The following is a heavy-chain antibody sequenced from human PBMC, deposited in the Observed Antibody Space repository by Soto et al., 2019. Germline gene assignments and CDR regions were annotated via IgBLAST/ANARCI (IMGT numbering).Heavy chain of an antibody. CDR3: ARGPRKGWFGDLLQYYYGRDV. J-gene: IGHJ6*02. Sequence: PSETLSLTSTVSGGSLRRYYWRWIRQPPGKGLELIGYIYYSGRTNYNPSLTSRVTISVDTTQNQFSLQLSSVTAADTAVYYGARGPRKGWFGDLLQYYYGRDVWGQGSTVT. CDR1: GGSLRRYY. V-gene: IGHV4-59*01. D-gene: IGHD3-10*01. CDR2: IYYSGRT.